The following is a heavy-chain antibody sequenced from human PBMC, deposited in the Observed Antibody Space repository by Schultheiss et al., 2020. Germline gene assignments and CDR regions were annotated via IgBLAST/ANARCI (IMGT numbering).Heavy chain of an antibody. D-gene: IGHD6-19*01. CDR1: GGYLGGYY. CDR2: VYPTGNA. Sequence: SETLSLTCTVSGGYLGGYYWSWIRQPAGKGLEWIGRVYPTGNAYYNPSLNSRVTISIDTSQNHFSLQLNSVTAADTAVYYCARYSAVAGTYYFDYWGQGTLVTVSS. CDR3: ARYSAVAGTYYFDY. V-gene: IGHV4-4*07. J-gene: IGHJ4*02.